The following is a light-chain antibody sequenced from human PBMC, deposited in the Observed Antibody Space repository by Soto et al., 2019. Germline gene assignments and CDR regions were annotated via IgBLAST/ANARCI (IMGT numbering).Light chain of an antibody. CDR2: GAS. CDR3: QQYGSSPPVT. J-gene: IGKJ5*01. Sequence: EIVLTQCPGTLSLSPGERATLSCRASQSVSSSYLAWYQQKPGQAPGLLIYGASSRATGIPDRFSGSGSGTDFTLTISRLEPEDFAVYYCQQYGSSPPVTFGQGTRLEIK. CDR1: QSVSSSY. V-gene: IGKV3-20*01.